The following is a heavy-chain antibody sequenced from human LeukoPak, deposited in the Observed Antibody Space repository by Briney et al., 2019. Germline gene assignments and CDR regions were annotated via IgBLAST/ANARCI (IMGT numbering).Heavy chain of an antibody. CDR1: GFTFSSYE. Sequence: GGSLRHSCAASGFTFSSYEMNWVRQAPAKGLEWVSYISSSGSTIYYADSVKGRFTISRDNAKNSLYLQMNSLRAEDTAVYYCAKVFEARGRHHYKGYFDYWGQGTLVTVSS. D-gene: IGHD3-10*01. J-gene: IGHJ4*02. V-gene: IGHV3-48*03. CDR3: AKVFEARGRHHYKGYFDY. CDR2: ISSSGSTI.